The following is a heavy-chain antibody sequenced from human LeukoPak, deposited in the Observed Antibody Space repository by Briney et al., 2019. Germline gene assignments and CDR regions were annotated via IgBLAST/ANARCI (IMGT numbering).Heavy chain of an antibody. Sequence: ASVKVSCKASGYTFTSYGISWVRQAPGQGLEWMGWISAYNGNTNYAQKLQGRVTMTTDTSTSTAYMELRSLRSDDTAVYYCARDRGYYDFWSGYYTGTFDYWGQGTRVTVSS. D-gene: IGHD3-3*01. CDR2: ISAYNGNT. CDR3: ARDRGYYDFWSGYYTGTFDY. V-gene: IGHV1-18*01. J-gene: IGHJ4*02. CDR1: GYTFTSYG.